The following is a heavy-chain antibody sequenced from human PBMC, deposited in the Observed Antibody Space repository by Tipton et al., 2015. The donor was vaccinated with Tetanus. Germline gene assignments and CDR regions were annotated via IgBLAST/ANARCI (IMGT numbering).Heavy chain of an antibody. J-gene: IGHJ4*02. Sequence: TLSLTCAVYGGSFSGYYWSWIRQPPGKGLEWIGEINHSGSTNYNPSLKSRVTISVDTSKNQFSLKLSSVTAADTAVYYCARRSSSSRENDYWGQGTLVTVSS. D-gene: IGHD6-6*01. V-gene: IGHV4-34*01. CDR2: INHSGST. CDR1: GGSFSGYY. CDR3: ARRSSSSRENDY.